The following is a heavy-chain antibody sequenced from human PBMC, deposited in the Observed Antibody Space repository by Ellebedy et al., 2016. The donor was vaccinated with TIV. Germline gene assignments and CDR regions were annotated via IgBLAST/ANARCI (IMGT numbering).Heavy chain of an antibody. CDR1: GGSISSYY. CDR2: IYYSGST. J-gene: IGHJ4*02. D-gene: IGHD4-23*01. V-gene: IGHV4-59*01. Sequence: GSLRLXCTVSGGSISSYYWSWIRQPPGKGLEWIGYIYYSGSTNYNPSLKSRVTISVDTSKNQFSLKLSSVTAADTAVYYCAGATVVLKPDYWGQGTLVTVSS. CDR3: AGATVVLKPDY.